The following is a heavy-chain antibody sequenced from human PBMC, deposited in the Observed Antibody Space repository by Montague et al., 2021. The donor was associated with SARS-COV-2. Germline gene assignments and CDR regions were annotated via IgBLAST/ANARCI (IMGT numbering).Heavy chain of an antibody. Sequence: SETLSLTCTVSGGSISSSSYNWGWIRQPPGKGLEWIGSIYYSGSTYYNPSLKSRVTISADTSKNQFSLKLSSVTAADTAEYYCGRLLRSAYYGTGVWYGGQGTRVPVSS. CDR1: GGSISSSSYN. J-gene: IGHJ4*02. CDR3: GRLLRSAYYGTGVWY. D-gene: IGHD3-10*01. CDR2: IYYSGST. V-gene: IGHV4-39*01.